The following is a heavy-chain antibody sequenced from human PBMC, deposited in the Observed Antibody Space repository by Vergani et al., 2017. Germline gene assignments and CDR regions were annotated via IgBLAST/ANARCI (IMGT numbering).Heavy chain of an antibody. D-gene: IGHD3-16*02. CDR3: STLGTYDYVWGSYRYTEDY. CDR1: GGSFSGYY. V-gene: IGHV4-34*01. J-gene: IGHJ4*02. Sequence: QVQLQQWGAGLLKPSETLSLTCAVYGGSFSGYYWSWIRQPPGKGLEWIGEINHSGSTHYNPSLKSRVTISVDTSKNQFSLKLSSVTAADTAVYYCSTLGTYDYVWGSYRYTEDYWGQGTLVTVSS. CDR2: INHSGST.